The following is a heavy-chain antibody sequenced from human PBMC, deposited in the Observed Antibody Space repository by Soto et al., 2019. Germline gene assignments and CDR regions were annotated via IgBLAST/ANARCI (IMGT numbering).Heavy chain of an antibody. Sequence: SETLSLTCTVSGGSISRGGYYWSWIRQPPGKGLEWIGYIYHSGSTLYNPSLKSRVTISVDKSKNQFSLKLSSVTAADTAVYYCARDQLEGNWFDPWGQGTLVTVSS. CDR1: GGSISRGGYY. CDR2: IYHSGST. CDR3: ARDQLEGNWFDP. V-gene: IGHV4-30-2*01. D-gene: IGHD1-1*01. J-gene: IGHJ5*02.